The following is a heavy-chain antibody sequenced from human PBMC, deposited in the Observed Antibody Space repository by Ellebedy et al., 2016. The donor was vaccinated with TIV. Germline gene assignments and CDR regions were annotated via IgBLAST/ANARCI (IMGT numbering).Heavy chain of an antibody. V-gene: IGHV3-7*03. CDR3: AKSARSGDLC. D-gene: IGHD2-21*02. Sequence: PGGSLRLSCVASGFTFSNYWMHWVRPAPGRGLEWVASIKEDGSEKSYVDAVKGSFTIARDNARNSLDLQMDSLKAEDTAINYCAKSARSGDLCWGHGTMVTVSS. J-gene: IGHJ4*01. CDR2: IKEDGSEK. CDR1: GFTFSNYW.